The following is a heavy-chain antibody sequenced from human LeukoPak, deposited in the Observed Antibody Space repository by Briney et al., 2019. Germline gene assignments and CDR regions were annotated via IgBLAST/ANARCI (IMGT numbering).Heavy chain of an antibody. CDR2: INPIFGET. J-gene: IGHJ4*02. CDR1: GYTFSSYA. Sequence: SVKVSCKASGYTFSSYAMHWVRQAPGQGLEWMGGINPIFGETIYAQKFQGRVTMTADTSTSTAYMELSSLRSEDTAVYYCASDWYRRDCCNPVYYWGQGTLVTVSS. CDR3: ASDWYRRDCCNPVYY. D-gene: IGHD2-21*01. V-gene: IGHV1-69*06.